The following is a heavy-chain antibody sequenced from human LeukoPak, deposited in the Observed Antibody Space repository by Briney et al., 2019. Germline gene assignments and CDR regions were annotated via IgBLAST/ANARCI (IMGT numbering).Heavy chain of an antibody. D-gene: IGHD5-18*01. CDR3: ARYGSVVDTAIFDY. J-gene: IGHJ4*02. Sequence: ASVKVSCKASGYTFTSYAIHWVRQAPGQGLEWMGWINAGNGNTRYSQKFQGRVTITRDTSASTVYMELSSLRSEDTAVYYCARYGSVVDTAIFDYWGQGTLVTVSS. CDR1: GYTFTSYA. CDR2: INAGNGNT. V-gene: IGHV1-3*01.